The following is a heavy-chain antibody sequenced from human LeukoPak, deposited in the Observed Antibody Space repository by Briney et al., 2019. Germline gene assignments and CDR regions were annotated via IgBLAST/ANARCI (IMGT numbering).Heavy chain of an antibody. Sequence: SVRVSCKASGYTFTSYYMHWVRQAPGQGLEWMGGIIPIFGTANYAQKFQGRVTITADKSTSTAYMELSSLRSEDTAVYYCARKSRGSYLDYWGQGTPVTVSS. CDR2: IIPIFGTA. V-gene: IGHV1-69*06. CDR3: ARKSRGSYLDY. D-gene: IGHD3-16*02. J-gene: IGHJ4*02. CDR1: GYTFTSYY.